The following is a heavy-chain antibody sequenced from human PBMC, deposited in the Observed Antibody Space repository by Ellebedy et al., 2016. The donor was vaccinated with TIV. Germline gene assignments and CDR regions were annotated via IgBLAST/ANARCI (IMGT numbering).Heavy chain of an antibody. CDR2: ISSNGGST. D-gene: IGHD5-12*01. CDR1: GFTFSSYA. Sequence: PGGSLRLSCSASGFTFSSYAMHWVRQAPGKGLEYVSAISSNGGSTYYADSVKGRFTISRDNSKNTLYLQMNSLRAEDTAVYYCARDVATSYYYYGMDVWGQGTTVTVSS. J-gene: IGHJ6*02. CDR3: ARDVATSYYYYGMDV. V-gene: IGHV3-64*04.